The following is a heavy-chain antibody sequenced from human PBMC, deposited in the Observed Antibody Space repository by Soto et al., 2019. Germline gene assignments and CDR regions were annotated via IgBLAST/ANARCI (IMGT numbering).Heavy chain of an antibody. CDR2: ISSSSSYI. Sequence: GGSLRLSCAASGFTFSSYSMNWVRQAPGKGLEWVSSISSSSSYIYYADSVKGRFTISRDNAKNTLYLQMNSLRAEDTAVYYSAKDRRGGXYCSGGSCHYGMDVWGQGTTVTVSS. CDR3: AKDRRGGXYCSGGSCHYGMDV. CDR1: GFTFSSYS. J-gene: IGHJ6*02. D-gene: IGHD2-15*01. V-gene: IGHV3-21*04.